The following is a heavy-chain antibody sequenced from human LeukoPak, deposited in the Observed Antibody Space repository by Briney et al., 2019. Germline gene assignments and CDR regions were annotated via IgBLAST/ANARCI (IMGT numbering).Heavy chain of an antibody. CDR2: IQQDGSEK. J-gene: IGHJ4*02. V-gene: IGHV3-7*01. D-gene: IGHD3-10*01. Sequence: GGSLRLSCAASGLTFSSFWMTWVRQAPGKGLEWVATIQQDGSEKYYVDSVKGRFTISRDNAENSLSLQMNSLRAEDTAVYYCARGSSQHGSGFFDYWGQGTLVTVSS. CDR1: GLTFSSFW. CDR3: ARGSSQHGSGFFDY.